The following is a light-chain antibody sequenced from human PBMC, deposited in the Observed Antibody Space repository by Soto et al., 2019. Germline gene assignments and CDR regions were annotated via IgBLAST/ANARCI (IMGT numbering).Light chain of an antibody. CDR3: SSYTSISTVV. CDR2: DVN. J-gene: IGLJ2*01. CDR1: SSDVGGYNY. V-gene: IGLV2-14*01. Sequence: SALTQPASVSGSPGQSITISCTGTSSDVGGYNYVSWFQQYPGKAPKLTIYDVNNRPSGVSSRFSGSKSGNTASLTISGLQAEDEADYYCSSYTSISTVVFGGGTKLTVL.